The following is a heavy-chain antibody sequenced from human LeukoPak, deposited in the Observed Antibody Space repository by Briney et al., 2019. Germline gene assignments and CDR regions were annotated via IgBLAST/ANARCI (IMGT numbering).Heavy chain of an antibody. CDR1: GYTFTGYY. Sequence: GASAKVSCKASGYTFTGYYMNWVRQAPGQGLECMGWINPNSGDTNYAQKFLGRVTMTRDTSISTAYMELSSLRSDDTAVYYCARCRVTSGPPGGFWGQGTLVTVSS. CDR2: INPNSGDT. D-gene: IGHD4-11*01. V-gene: IGHV1-2*02. CDR3: ARCRVTSGPPGGF. J-gene: IGHJ4*02.